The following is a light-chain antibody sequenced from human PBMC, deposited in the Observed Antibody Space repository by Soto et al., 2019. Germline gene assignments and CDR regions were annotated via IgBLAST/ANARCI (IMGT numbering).Light chain of an antibody. CDR2: EGT. J-gene: IGLJ3*02. CDR1: SSNLGSYNL. Sequence: QSALTQPASVSGSPGQSITISCFGTSSNLGSYNLVSWYQQHPGRAPKLMIYEGTKRPSGVSNRFSGSKSGNTASLTISGLQAEDEADYYCCSFAGSTTPVLFGGGTKRTVL. V-gene: IGLV2-23*01. CDR3: CSFAGSTTPVL.